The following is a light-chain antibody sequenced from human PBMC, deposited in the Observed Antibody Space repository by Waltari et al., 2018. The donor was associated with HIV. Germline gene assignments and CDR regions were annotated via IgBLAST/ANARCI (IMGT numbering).Light chain of an antibody. Sequence: AIRMTQSPSSLSASTGDRVTITCRASQSLENYLAWYQQRPGKAPKLLIHTVSTLQSGVPSRFSGSGSGTDFTLTISGLRSEDYATYFCQQYYRYPLTFGGGTKVEIK. CDR1: QSLENY. CDR3: QQYYRYPLT. V-gene: IGKV1-8*01. CDR2: TVS. J-gene: IGKJ4*01.